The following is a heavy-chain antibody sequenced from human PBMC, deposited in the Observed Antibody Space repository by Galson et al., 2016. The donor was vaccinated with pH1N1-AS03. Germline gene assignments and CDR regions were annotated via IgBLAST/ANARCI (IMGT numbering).Heavy chain of an antibody. V-gene: IGHV2-70*20. J-gene: IGHJ4*02. CDR1: GFSLPSPGVC. D-gene: IGHD6-13*01. Sequence: PALVKPPQTLTLTCSFSGFSLPSPGVCVTWVRQPPGKALEWLATIDSDDDKYYTTSLKTRLTISKDTSKNQVVLTMTNMGPVDTATYYCARVWGAAAGYFDYWGPGNLVVVSS. CDR2: IDSDDDK. CDR3: ARVWGAAAGYFDY.